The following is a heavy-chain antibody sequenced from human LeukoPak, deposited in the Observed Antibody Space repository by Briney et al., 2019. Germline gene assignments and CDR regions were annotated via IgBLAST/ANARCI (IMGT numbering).Heavy chain of an antibody. Sequence: GGSLRLSCAASGFTFSSYEMNWVRQAPGKGLEWVSTIASGGVRHYADSVKGRFTISRDNSKNTLYLQMNSLRAEDTALYFCAKKTKGPYGSGSFNTDSWGQGTLVAVSS. J-gene: IGHJ4*02. CDR1: GFTFSSYE. CDR2: IASGGVR. CDR3: AKKTKGPYGSGSFNTDS. D-gene: IGHD3-10*01. V-gene: IGHV3-23*01.